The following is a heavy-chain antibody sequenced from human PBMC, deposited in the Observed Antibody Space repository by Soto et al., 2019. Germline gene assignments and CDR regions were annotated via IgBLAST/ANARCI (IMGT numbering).Heavy chain of an antibody. V-gene: IGHV3-30-3*01. CDR3: ARDRADIVVVVAAMMDV. J-gene: IGHJ6*01. Sequence: QVQLVESGGGVVQPGRSLRLSCAASGFTFSSYAMHWVRQAPGKGLEWVAVISYDGSNKYYADSVKGRFTISRDNSKNTLYLQMNSLRAEDTAVYYCARDRADIVVVVAAMMDVW. CDR1: GFTFSSYA. D-gene: IGHD2-15*01. CDR2: ISYDGSNK.